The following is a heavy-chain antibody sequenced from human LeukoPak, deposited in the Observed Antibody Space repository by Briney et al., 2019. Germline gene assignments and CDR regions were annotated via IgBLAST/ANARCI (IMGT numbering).Heavy chain of an antibody. CDR1: GFTFDDYA. CDR2: VSWDGGST. CDR3: AKSASLGYDSSGPLDY. V-gene: IGHV3-43D*04. J-gene: IGHJ4*02. D-gene: IGHD3-22*01. Sequence: GGSLRLSCAASGFTFDDYAMHWIRQAPGKGLEWVSLVSWDGGSTYYADSVKGRFTISRDNSKNSLYLQMNSLRAEDTALYYCAKSASLGYDSSGPLDYWGQGTLVIVSS.